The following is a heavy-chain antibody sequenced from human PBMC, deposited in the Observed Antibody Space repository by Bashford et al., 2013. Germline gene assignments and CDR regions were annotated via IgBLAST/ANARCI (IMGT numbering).Heavy chain of an antibody. CDR2: ISADSGDT. CDR1: GYSFYSHG. CDR3: ARKPSGPYGLDV. J-gene: IGHJ6*02. V-gene: IGHV1-18*01. Sequence: ASVKVSCKASGYSFYSHGITWVRQAPGQGLEWMGWISADSGDTRYAQKFQGRVALTTDTSTKTAYMGLMSLRSDDTAVYYCARKPSGPYGLDVWGQGTTVTVSS.